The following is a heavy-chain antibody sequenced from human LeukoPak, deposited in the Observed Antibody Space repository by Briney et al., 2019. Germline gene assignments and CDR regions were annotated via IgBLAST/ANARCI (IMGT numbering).Heavy chain of an antibody. V-gene: IGHV4-34*01. J-gene: IGHJ3*02. CDR2: INHSGST. CDR3: ARGITMVRGVIRRGVAFDI. Sequence: KSSETLSLTCAVYGGSFSGYYWSWIRQPPGKGLEWIGEINHSGSTNYNPSLKSRVTISVDTSKNQFSLKLSSVTAADTAVYYCARGITMVRGVIRRGVAFDIWGQGTMVTVSS. CDR1: GGSFSGYY. D-gene: IGHD3-10*01.